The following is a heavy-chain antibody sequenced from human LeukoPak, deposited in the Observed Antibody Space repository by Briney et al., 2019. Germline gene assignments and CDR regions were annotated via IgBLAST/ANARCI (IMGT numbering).Heavy chain of an antibody. CDR2: ISYDGSNK. V-gene: IGHV3-30*03. D-gene: IGHD6-13*01. CDR1: GGTFSSYG. CDR3: SAAGFDY. Sequence: SCTASGGTFSSYGMHWVRQAPGKGLEWVAVISYDGSNKYYADSVKGRFTISRDNSKNTLYLQMNSLRAEDTAVYYCSAAGFDYWGQGTLVTVSS. J-gene: IGHJ4*02.